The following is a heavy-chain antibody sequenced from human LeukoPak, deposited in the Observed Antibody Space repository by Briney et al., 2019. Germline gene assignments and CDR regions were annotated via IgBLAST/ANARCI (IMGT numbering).Heavy chain of an antibody. V-gene: IGHV4-31*03. CDR2: IHPSGML. D-gene: IGHD3-22*01. CDR1: GPSFNSEDQT. Sequence: SETLSLTCTVSGPSFNSEDQTWNWIGQSPGKGLNWIGSIHPSGMLYNNPSLESRVTMSRDTSKNQFSLNLNSVTAADTAVYFCSRGLDSRKLGYWGQGILVTVSS. CDR3: SRGLDSRKLGY. J-gene: IGHJ4*02.